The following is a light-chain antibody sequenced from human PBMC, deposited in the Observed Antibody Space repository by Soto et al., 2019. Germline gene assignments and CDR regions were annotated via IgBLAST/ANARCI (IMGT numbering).Light chain of an antibody. Sequence: DIQMTQSPSSLSASVGDRITITCRASQGIRNSLAWYQQKPGKVPKLLIYAASNLQSGVPFRFSGSGSGTDFTLTISSLQPEDVAPYYCQKYDSDPLTFGPGTKVDVK. CDR3: QKYDSDPLT. J-gene: IGKJ3*01. V-gene: IGKV1-27*01. CDR1: QGIRNS. CDR2: AAS.